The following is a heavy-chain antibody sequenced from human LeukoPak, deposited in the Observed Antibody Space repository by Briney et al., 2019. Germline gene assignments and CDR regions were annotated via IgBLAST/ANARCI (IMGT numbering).Heavy chain of an antibody. CDR1: GGSIATYY. CDR3: ARDRHWTNDWVFDY. D-gene: IGHD1/OR15-1a*01. J-gene: IGHJ4*02. V-gene: IGHV4-59*01. Sequence: SETLSLTCTVSGGSIATYYWSWIRQPPGKGLEWIGYIYYNGHTDYNPSLKSRVTISVHTSKNQFSLKLSSVTAADTAVYYRARDRHWTNDWVFDYWGQGTLVTVSS. CDR2: IYYNGHT.